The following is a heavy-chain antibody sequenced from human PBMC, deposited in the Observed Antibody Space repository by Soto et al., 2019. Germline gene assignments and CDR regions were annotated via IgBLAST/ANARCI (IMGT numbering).Heavy chain of an antibody. CDR2: ISSSGSTI. V-gene: IGHV3-48*03. Sequence: EMQLVESGGGLVQPGGSLRLSCAASEFTFSSYEMNWVRQAPGKGLEWVSYISSSGSTIYYADSVKGRFTISRDNAKNSLYLQMTSLRAEDTAVYYCARQWQLTKHNWFDPWGQGTLVTVSS. J-gene: IGHJ5*02. CDR3: ARQWQLTKHNWFDP. CDR1: EFTFSSYE. D-gene: IGHD6-13*01.